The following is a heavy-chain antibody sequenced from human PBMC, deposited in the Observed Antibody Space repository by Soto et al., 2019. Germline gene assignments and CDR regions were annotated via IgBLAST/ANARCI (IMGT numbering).Heavy chain of an antibody. CDR2: IDWEDEK. CDR1: GFSLSTLGMS. Sequence: SGPTLVNPTQTLTLTCSFSGFSLSTLGMSVSWIRQPPGKALEWLALIDWEDEKYFSTSLQTRLSIFKDSSKSHVLLTITNVGPLDSATYFCARVSGSFQKGFDSWGQGTLVTVSS. V-gene: IGHV2-70*01. J-gene: IGHJ4*02. D-gene: IGHD1-26*01. CDR3: ARVSGSFQKGFDS.